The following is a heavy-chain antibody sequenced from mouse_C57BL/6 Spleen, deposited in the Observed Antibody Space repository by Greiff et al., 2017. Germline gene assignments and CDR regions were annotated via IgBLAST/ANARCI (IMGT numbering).Heavy chain of an antibody. CDR1: GFTFSDYG. V-gene: IGHV5-17*01. Sequence: VMLVESGGGLVKPGGSLKLSCAASGFTFSDYGMHWVRQAPEKGLEWVAYISSCSSTIYYADTVKGRFTISRDNAKNTLFLQMTSLRSEDTAMYYCARSDYELCFDYWGQGTTLTVSS. CDR3: ARSDYELCFDY. J-gene: IGHJ2*01. CDR2: ISSCSSTI. D-gene: IGHD2-4*01.